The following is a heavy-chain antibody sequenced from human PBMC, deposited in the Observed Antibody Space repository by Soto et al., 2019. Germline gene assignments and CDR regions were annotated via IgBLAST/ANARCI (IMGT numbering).Heavy chain of an antibody. V-gene: IGHV1-69*13. CDR2: FIPIFGTS. J-gene: IGHJ4*02. D-gene: IGHD3-10*01. CDR3: ASPGENYYGSGSYYSVMFDY. CDR1: GGTFSSYA. Sequence: SVKVSCKASGGTFSSYAIGWVRQAPGQGLEWIGGFIPIFGTSNYAQKFQGRVKITADESTSTAYMELSSLRSEDTAVYYCASPGENYYGSGSYYSVMFDYWGQGTLVTVSS.